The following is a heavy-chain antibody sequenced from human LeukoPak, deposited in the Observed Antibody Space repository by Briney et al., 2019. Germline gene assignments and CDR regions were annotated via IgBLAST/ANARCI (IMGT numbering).Heavy chain of an antibody. CDR3: ARDGNDCSSISCYADY. J-gene: IGHJ4*02. D-gene: IGHD2-2*01. CDR2: ISGSGSST. Sequence: QPGGSLRLSCAASGFTFSSYAMSWVRQAPGKGLEWVSTISGSGSSTYYADSVKGRFTISRDNAKDTLYLQINSLRVEDTAVYYCARDGNDCSSISCYADYWGQGTLVTVAS. CDR1: GFTFSSYA. V-gene: IGHV3-23*01.